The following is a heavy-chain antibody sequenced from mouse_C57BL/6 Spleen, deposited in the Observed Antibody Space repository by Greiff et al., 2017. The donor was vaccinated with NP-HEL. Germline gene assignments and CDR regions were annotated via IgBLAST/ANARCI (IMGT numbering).Heavy chain of an antibody. J-gene: IGHJ1*03. CDR3: AREALYGSSPYWYFDV. Sequence: QVQLQQSGAELVKPGASVKLSCKASGYTFTSYWMHWVKQRPGQGLEWIGMIHPNSGSTNYNEKFKSKATLTVDKSSSTAYMQLSSLTSEDSAVYYWAREALYGSSPYWYFDVWGTGTTVTVSS. D-gene: IGHD1-1*01. CDR1: GYTFTSYW. CDR2: IHPNSGST. V-gene: IGHV1-64*01.